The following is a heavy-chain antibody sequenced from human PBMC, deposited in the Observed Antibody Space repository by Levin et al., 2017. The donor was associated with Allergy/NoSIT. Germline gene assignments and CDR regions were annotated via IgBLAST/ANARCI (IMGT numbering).Heavy chain of an antibody. Sequence: GGSLRLSCAASGFPFSSYWMTWVRQAPGKGLEWVANIKQDGSEKYFVDSVKGRFTISRDNAKNSLYLQMNSLRAEDTAVYYCARDWALFASWTFYYWGQGTLVTVSS. V-gene: IGHV3-7*04. J-gene: IGHJ4*02. CDR3: ARDWALFASWTFYY. D-gene: IGHD2/OR15-2a*01. CDR2: IKQDGSEK. CDR1: GFPFSSYW.